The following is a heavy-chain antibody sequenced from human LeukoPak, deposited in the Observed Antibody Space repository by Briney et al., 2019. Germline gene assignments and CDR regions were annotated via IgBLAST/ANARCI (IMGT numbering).Heavy chain of an antibody. J-gene: IGHJ4*02. CDR3: ARDKGDYDTSGSLFVF. Sequence: GGSLILSCAASGFTFSSYAMHWVRQAPGKGLEWVAVISYDGSNKYYADSVKGRFTISRDNSKNTLYLQMNSLRAEDTAVYYCARDKGDYDTSGSLFVFGGQGTLVTVSS. CDR1: GFTFSSYA. CDR2: ISYDGSNK. D-gene: IGHD3-22*01. V-gene: IGHV3-30-3*01.